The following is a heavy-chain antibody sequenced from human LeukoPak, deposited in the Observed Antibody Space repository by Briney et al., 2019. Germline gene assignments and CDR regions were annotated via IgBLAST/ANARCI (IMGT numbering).Heavy chain of an antibody. CDR2: ISYDGSNK. Sequence: GGSLRLSCAASGFTFSSYAMHWVRQAPGKGLEWVAVISYDGSNKYYADSVKGRFTISRDNSKNTLYLQMNSLRAEDTAVYYCARGDSLVVYAVEFDYWGQGTLVTVSS. D-gene: IGHD2-8*02. CDR3: ARGDSLVVYAVEFDY. J-gene: IGHJ4*02. CDR1: GFTFSSYA. V-gene: IGHV3-30-3*01.